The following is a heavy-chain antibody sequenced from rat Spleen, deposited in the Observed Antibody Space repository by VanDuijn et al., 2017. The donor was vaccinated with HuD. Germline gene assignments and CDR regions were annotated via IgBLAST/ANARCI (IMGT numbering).Heavy chain of an antibody. D-gene: IGHD1-2*01. J-gene: IGHJ2*01. V-gene: IGHV5-7*01. Sequence: EVQLVESGGGLVQPGRSLKLSCAASGFTFSDYNMAWVRQAPKKGLEWVATISYDGSSTYYRDSVKGRFTISRDNAKSTLYLQMDSLRSEDTATYYCARAPTYYYSSSQYYFDYWGQGVMVTVSS. CDR1: GFTFSDYN. CDR2: ISYDGSST. CDR3: ARAPTYYYSSSQYYFDY.